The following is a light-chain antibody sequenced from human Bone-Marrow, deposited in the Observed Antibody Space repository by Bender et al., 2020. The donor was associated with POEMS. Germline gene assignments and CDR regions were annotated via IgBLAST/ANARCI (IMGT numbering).Light chain of an antibody. Sequence: QSALTQPASVSGSPGQSITISCTGTNSDVGSYNFVSWYQQHPGKAPKLIIYDVTYRASGVSNRFSGSKSGATASLTISGLQAEDEADYSCSSYAGDSTWVFGGGTKLTVL. CDR1: NSDVGSYNF. J-gene: IGLJ3*02. CDR3: SSYAGDSTWV. CDR2: DVT. V-gene: IGLV2-14*03.